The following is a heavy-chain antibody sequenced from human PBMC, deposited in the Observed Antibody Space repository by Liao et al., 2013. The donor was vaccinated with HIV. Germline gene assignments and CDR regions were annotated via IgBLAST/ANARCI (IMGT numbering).Heavy chain of an antibody. CDR2: IYTSGST. V-gene: IGHV4-61*02. CDR1: GGSISNGTYY. Sequence: QVQLQESGPGLVKPSQTLSLSCSVSGGSISNGTYYWTWIRQSAGKALQWIGRIYTSGSTNYNPSLKSRVTISVDTSKNQFSLKLSSVTAADTAVYYCARNYYDSSGYYYPYYFDYWGQGTLVTVSS. J-gene: IGHJ4*02. CDR3: ARNYYDSSGYYYPYYFDY. D-gene: IGHD3-22*01.